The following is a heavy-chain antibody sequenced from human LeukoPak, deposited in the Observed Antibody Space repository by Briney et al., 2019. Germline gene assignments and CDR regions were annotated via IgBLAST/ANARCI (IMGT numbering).Heavy chain of an antibody. V-gene: IGHV3-7*01. CDR3: ARGGYSFDY. D-gene: IGHD5-18*01. CDR1: GFSLSGYW. CDR2: LYADGVEQ. Sequence: PGGSLRLSCAASGFSLSGYWMTWVRQAPGKGLEWVARLYADGVEQNYVDSVTGRFTMSRDNAKNSLDLQMNSLRAEDTAVYYCARGGYSFDYLGQGTLVAGSS. J-gene: IGHJ4*02.